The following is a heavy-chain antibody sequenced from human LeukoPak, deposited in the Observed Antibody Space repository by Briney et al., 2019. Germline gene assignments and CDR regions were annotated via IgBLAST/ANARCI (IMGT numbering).Heavy chain of an antibody. D-gene: IGHD3-10*01. J-gene: IGHJ5*02. Sequence: GGSLRLSCAASGFTFSSYAMHWVRQAPGKGLEWVAVISYDGRNKYYADSVKGRFTISRDDSKDTLYLQMNSLKTEDTAVYYSTTVLSWISSGSWGQGTLVTVSS. CDR1: GFTFSSYA. V-gene: IGHV3-30-3*01. CDR3: TTVLSWISSGS. CDR2: ISYDGRNK.